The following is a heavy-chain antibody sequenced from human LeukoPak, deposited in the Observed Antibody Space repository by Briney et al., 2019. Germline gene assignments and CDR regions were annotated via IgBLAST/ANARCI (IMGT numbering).Heavy chain of an antibody. CDR1: GFTFDDYA. Sequence: GGSLRLSCAASGFTFDDYAMHWVRQAPGKGLEWVSGISWNGGSIGYADSVKGRFTISRDNAKNSLYLQMNSLRAEDTALYYCAKDRNGGNSNLFDYWGQGTLVTVSS. CDR3: AKDRNGGNSNLFDY. V-gene: IGHV3-9*01. D-gene: IGHD4-23*01. J-gene: IGHJ4*02. CDR2: ISWNGGSI.